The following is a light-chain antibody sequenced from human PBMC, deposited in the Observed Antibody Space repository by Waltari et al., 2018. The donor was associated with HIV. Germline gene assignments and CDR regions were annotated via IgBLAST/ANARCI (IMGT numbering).Light chain of an antibody. CDR1: QDISMF. J-gene: IGKJ3*01. CDR3: LQIYRTPLT. Sequence: IQMTQSPSSLSASVGDTVTITCRASQDISMFLIWYQQKPGEAPKLLIHAASSLPTGAPARFRGRGSGTEFTLTISGLQPEDFATYFCLQIYRTPLTFGPGTKLDMK. CDR2: AAS. V-gene: IGKV1-39*01.